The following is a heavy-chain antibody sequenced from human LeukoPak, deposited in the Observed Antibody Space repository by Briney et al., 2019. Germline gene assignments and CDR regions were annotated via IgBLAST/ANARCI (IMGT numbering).Heavy chain of an antibody. CDR2: VYYTGST. Sequence: SETLSLTCTVSGGSISTHYWSWIRQPPGKRLEWIGYVYYTGSTNYNPSLKSRVTISIDSSKNQFSLNLNSVTAADTAVYYGARGSGWYLHWGQGTLVSVSS. J-gene: IGHJ4*02. CDR3: ARGSGWYLH. V-gene: IGHV4-59*11. D-gene: IGHD6-19*01. CDR1: GGSISTHY.